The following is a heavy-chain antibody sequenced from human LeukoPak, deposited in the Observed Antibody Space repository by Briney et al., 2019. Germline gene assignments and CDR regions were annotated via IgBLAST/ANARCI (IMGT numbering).Heavy chain of an antibody. Sequence: PSETLSLTCTVSGGSIGSNNYYWSWIRQPPGKGLEWIGEINHSGSTNYNPSLKSRVTISVDTSKNQFSLKLSSVTAADTAVYYCARGRRIVGRNAVPIPFGYWGQGTLVTVSS. CDR3: ARGRRIVGRNAVPIPFGY. D-gene: IGHD1-26*01. CDR2: INHSGST. J-gene: IGHJ4*02. V-gene: IGHV4-39*07. CDR1: GGSIGSNNYY.